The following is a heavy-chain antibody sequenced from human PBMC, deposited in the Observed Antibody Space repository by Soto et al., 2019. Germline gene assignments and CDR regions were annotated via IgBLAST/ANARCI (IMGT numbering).Heavy chain of an antibody. CDR2: ISYDGSNK. D-gene: IGHD6-13*01. Sequence: GGSLRLSCAASGFTFSSYGMHWVRQAPGKGLEWVAVISYDGSNKYYADSVKGRFTISRDNSKNTLYLQMNSLRAEDTAVYYCAKEDTTYSSSWYVSGNPLDYWGQGTLVTVSS. CDR1: GFTFSSYG. J-gene: IGHJ4*02. V-gene: IGHV3-30*18. CDR3: AKEDTTYSSSWYVSGNPLDY.